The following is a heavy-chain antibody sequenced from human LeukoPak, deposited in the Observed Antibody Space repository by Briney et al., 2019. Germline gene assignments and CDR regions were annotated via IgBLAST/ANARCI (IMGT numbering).Heavy chain of an antibody. CDR3: ARDPLYCSGGSCHPRTFDY. D-gene: IGHD2-15*01. CDR2: INPNSGGT. Sequence: GASVKVSCKASGYTFTGYNMHWVRQAPGQGLEWMGWINPNSGGTNYAQKFQGRVTMTRDTSISTAYMELSRLRSDDTAVYYCARDPLYCSGGSCHPRTFDYWGQGTLVTVSS. J-gene: IGHJ4*02. V-gene: IGHV1-2*02. CDR1: GYTFTGYN.